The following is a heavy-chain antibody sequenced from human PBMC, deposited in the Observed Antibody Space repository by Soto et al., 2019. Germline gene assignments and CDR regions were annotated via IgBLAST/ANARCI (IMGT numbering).Heavy chain of an antibody. CDR2: IYWDDDK. D-gene: IGHD5-18*01. Sequence: QITLKESGPTLVKPTQTLTLTCTFSGVAFSTSGEGVGWIRQPPGKALEWLAVIYWDDDKRYSPSLRSRLNISKATSKNQVLLTITNMDPGDTATYYCARRQGYSYGLLDYWGQGILVTVSA. J-gene: IGHJ4*02. CDR3: ARRQGYSYGLLDY. V-gene: IGHV2-5*02. CDR1: GVAFSTSGEG.